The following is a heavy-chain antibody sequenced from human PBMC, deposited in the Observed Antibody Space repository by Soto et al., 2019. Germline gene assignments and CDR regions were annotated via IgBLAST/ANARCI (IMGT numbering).Heavy chain of an antibody. Sequence: GESLKISCKGSGYSFTSYWIGWVRQMPGKGLEWMGIIYPGDSDTRYSPSFQGQVTISADKSISTAYLQWSSLKASDTAMYYCAILGSGYFPNYYYYYMDVWGKGTTVTVSS. V-gene: IGHV5-51*01. J-gene: IGHJ6*03. CDR3: AILGSGYFPNYYYYYMDV. CDR1: GYSFTSYW. CDR2: IYPGDSDT. D-gene: IGHD3-22*01.